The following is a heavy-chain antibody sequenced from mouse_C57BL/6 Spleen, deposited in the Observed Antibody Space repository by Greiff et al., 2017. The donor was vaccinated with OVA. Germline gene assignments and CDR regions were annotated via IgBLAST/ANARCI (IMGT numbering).Heavy chain of an antibody. D-gene: IGHD2-10*02. J-gene: IGHJ2*01. V-gene: IGHV5-12*01. Sequence: EVHLVESGGGLVQPGGSLKLSCAASGFTFSDYYMYWVRQTPEKRLEWVAYISNGGGSTYYPDTVKGRFTISRDNAKNTLYLQMSRLKSEDTAMYYCARYENYFDYWGQGTTLTVSS. CDR2: ISNGGGST. CDR3: ARYENYFDY. CDR1: GFTFSDYY.